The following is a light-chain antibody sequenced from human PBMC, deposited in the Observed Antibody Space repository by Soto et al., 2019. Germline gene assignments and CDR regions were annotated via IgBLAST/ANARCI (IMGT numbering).Light chain of an antibody. CDR2: DAS. Sequence: EMVMTQSPATLSVSPGERATLSCRASQSVSSNLAWYQQKPGQAPRLLIYDASNRATGIPARFSGSGSGTDFTLTISSLEPEDFAVYYCQQRSNWPPTFGQGNKVDI. CDR1: QSVSSN. V-gene: IGKV3-11*01. J-gene: IGKJ1*01. CDR3: QQRSNWPPT.